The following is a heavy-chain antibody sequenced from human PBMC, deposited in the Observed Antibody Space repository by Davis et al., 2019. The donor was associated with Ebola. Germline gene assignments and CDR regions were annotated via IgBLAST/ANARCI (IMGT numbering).Heavy chain of an antibody. CDR1: GFTFSASA. V-gene: IGHV3-73*01. J-gene: IGHJ5*02. CDR3: TRPNVYCTDDTCPGEVDA. CDR2: IRTKANNYAT. Sequence: PGGSLRLSCAASGFTFSASAMHWVRQASGKGLEWVGRIRTKANNYATTYGASVKGRFTISRNDSKSTAYLQMNSLKTEDTAVYYCTRPNVYCTDDTCPGEVDAWGQGVLVTVSS. D-gene: IGHD2-8*01.